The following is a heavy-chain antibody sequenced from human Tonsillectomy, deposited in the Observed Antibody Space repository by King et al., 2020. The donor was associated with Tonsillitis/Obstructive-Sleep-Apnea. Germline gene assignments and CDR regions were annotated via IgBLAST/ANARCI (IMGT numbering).Heavy chain of an antibody. CDR3: ARDPGHWLDP. J-gene: IGHJ5*02. V-gene: IGHV3-30*01. Sequence: VQLGEAGGGVVQPGRSLRLSCAASGFPFSSYGMHWVRQAPGKGLEWVALVSYDGSNKYYADSVKGRFTIFRDNSKNTLYLQMNSLRAEDTTVYYCARDPGHWLDPWGQGTLVTVSS. D-gene: IGHD3-10*01. CDR1: GFPFSSYG. CDR2: VSYDGSNK.